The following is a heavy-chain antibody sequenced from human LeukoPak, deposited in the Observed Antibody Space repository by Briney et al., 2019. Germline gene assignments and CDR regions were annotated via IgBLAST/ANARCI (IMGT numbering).Heavy chain of an antibody. J-gene: IGHJ4*02. CDR3: ANVYKQQLVPGY. CDR2: ISSSSSYI. CDR1: GFTFSSYS. Sequence: GGSLRLSCAASGFTFSSYSMNWVRQAPGKGLEWVSSISSSSSYIYYADSVKGRFTISRDNAKNSLYLQMNSLRAEDTAVYYCANVYKQQLVPGYWGQGTLVTVSS. V-gene: IGHV3-21*04. D-gene: IGHD6-13*01.